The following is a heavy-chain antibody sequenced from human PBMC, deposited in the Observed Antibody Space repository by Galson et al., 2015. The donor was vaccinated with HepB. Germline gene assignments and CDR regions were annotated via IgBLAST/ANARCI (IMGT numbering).Heavy chain of an antibody. CDR2: IRSKANNYAT. D-gene: IGHD1-26*01. V-gene: IGHV3-73*01. CDR1: GFTFSGSA. J-gene: IGHJ6*03. Sequence: SLRLSCAASGFTFSGSAMHWVRQASGKGLEWVGHIRSKANNYATAYGASVKGRFTISRDDSKNTAYLQMNSLKTEDTAVYYCTRHGKNNYYYYMDVWGKGTTVTVSS. CDR3: TRHGKNNYYYYMDV.